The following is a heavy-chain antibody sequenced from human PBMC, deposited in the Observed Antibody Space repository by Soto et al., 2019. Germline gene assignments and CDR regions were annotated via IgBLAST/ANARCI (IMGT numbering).Heavy chain of an antibody. V-gene: IGHV3-23*01. J-gene: IGHJ6*02. CDR2: ISGSGGST. CDR1: GFTFSSYA. D-gene: IGHD6-19*01. Sequence: GGSLRLSCAASGFTFSSYAMSWVRQAPGKGLEWVSAISGSGGSTYYADSVKGRFTISRDNSKNTLYLQMNSLRAEDTAVYYCAKDHGESSGWFSYYYGMDVWGQGTTVTVSS. CDR3: AKDHGESSGWFSYYYGMDV.